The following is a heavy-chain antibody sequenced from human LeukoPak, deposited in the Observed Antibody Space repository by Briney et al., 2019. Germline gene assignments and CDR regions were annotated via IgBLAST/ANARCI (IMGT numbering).Heavy chain of an antibody. CDR2: IYHTGST. D-gene: IGHD3-22*01. CDR3: ARLYRTYYYDSSGQYDAFDI. Sequence: SETLSLTCTVSNGSITSSSFYWGWIRQPPGKGLEWIGSIYHTGSTYYSPSLKSRVTISVDTSKNQFSLKLSSVTAADTAVYYCARLYRTYYYDSSGQYDAFDIWGQGTMVTVSS. J-gene: IGHJ3*02. V-gene: IGHV4-39*07. CDR1: NGSITSSSFY.